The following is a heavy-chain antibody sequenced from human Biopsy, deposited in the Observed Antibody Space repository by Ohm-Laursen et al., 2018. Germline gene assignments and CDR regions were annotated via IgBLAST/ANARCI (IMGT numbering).Heavy chain of an antibody. CDR1: GYKFTSYG. Sequence: GASVKVSCKASGYKFTSYGMSWVRQAPGQGLEWMGWVNPNSGATNSAVNFRDRVTLTRDTSISAVYIELRRLISDDTAVYFCARDRMVTIITLVRADTFDIWGQGTLVSVSS. CDR3: ARDRMVTIITLVRADTFDI. CDR2: VNPNSGAT. J-gene: IGHJ3*02. D-gene: IGHD3-10*01. V-gene: IGHV1-2*02.